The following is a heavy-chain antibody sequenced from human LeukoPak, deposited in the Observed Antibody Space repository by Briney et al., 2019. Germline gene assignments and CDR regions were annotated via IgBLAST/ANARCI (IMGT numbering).Heavy chain of an antibody. J-gene: IGHJ6*02. CDR3: ARDKGFGELSSYYYYGMDV. D-gene: IGHD3-10*01. CDR1: GFTFSNYG. Sequence: GGSLRLSCAASGFTFSNYGMHWVRQAPGKGLEWVAAVSYDGTYKYYADSVKGRFTISRDNSKNTLYLQMNSLRAEDTAVYYCARDKGFGELSSYYYYGMDVWGQGTTVTVSS. CDR2: VSYDGTYK. V-gene: IGHV3-30*03.